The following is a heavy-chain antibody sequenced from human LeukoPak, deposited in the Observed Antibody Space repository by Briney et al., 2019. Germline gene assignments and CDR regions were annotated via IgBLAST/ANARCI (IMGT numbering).Heavy chain of an antibody. D-gene: IGHD2-15*01. CDR1: GFTFNRHA. CDR3: ASVADY. CDR2: ISHDGTYK. J-gene: IGHJ4*02. Sequence: GGSLRLSCAASGFTFNRHAMHWVRQAPGKGLESVAVISHDGTYKNYADSVKGRFTISRDTSKNTVYLQMNSLRSEDTAVYYCASVADYWGQGTLVTISS. V-gene: IGHV3-30*04.